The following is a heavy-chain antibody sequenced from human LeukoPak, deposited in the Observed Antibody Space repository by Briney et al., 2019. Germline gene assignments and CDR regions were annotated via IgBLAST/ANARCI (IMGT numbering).Heavy chain of an antibody. D-gene: IGHD6-13*01. J-gene: IGHJ4*02. CDR2: IDWDDDK. V-gene: IGHV2-70*01. Sequence: ESGPALVKPTQTLTLTCTFSGFSLSTSGMCVNWIRQPPGKALEWLAHIDWDDDKYYTTSLKTRLTISKDTSKNQVVLKMTNMDPVDTATYYCARRDSSSWYFDFWGQGILVTVSS. CDR3: ARRDSSSWYFDF. CDR1: GFSLSTSGMC.